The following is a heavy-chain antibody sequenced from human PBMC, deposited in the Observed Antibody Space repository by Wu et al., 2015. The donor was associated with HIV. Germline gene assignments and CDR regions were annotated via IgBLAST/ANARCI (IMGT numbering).Heavy chain of an antibody. D-gene: IGHD3-22*01. V-gene: IGHV1-8*01. CDR3: ARAASFFYDKHGYYRNWLLDV. J-gene: IGHJ2*01. Sequence: QVQLVQSETEMKKPGASLKVSCKASGYTFSAYDINWVRQAPGQGLEWVGWMNPNSGNTGYPQKFQGRVTMTRDTSISTAYMELSSLKSEDTAVYYCARAASFFYDKHGYYRNWLLDVWGRGHPGRCLL. CDR2: MNPNSGNT. CDR1: GYTFSAYD.